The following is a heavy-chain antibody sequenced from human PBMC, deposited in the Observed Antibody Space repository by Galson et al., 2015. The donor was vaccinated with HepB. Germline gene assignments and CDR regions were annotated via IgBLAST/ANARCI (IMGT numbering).Heavy chain of an antibody. CDR1: GGSISSGGYY. J-gene: IGHJ3*02. V-gene: IGHV4-31*03. CDR2: IYYSGST. Sequence: TLSLTCTVSGGSISSGGYYWSWIRQHPGKGLEWIGYIYYSGSTYYNPSLKSRVTISVDTSKNQFSLKLSSVTAADTAVYYCAAPPYYYDSSGYYNPRSTFDIWGQGTMVTVSS. CDR3: AAPPYYYDSSGYYNPRSTFDI. D-gene: IGHD3-22*01.